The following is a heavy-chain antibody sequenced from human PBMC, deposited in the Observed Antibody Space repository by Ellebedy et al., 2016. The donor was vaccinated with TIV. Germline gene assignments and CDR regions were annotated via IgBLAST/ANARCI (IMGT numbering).Heavy chain of an antibody. CDR1: GDSITNGNFF. V-gene: IGHV4-34*01. CDR3: ARARYGAYRYFDL. CDR2: INHSGST. D-gene: IGHD4-17*01. Sequence: SETLSLTCAVSGDSITNGNFFWNWIRQIPGKGLEWIGEINHSGSTNYNPSLKSRVTISVDTSKNQFSLKLSSVTAADTAVYYCARARYGAYRYFDLWGRGTLVTVSS. J-gene: IGHJ2*01.